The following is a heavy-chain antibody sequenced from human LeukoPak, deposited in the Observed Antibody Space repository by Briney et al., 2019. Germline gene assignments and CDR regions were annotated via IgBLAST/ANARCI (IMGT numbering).Heavy chain of an antibody. CDR3: ARELVGILYWREKWFDP. J-gene: IGHJ5*02. D-gene: IGHD2-8*02. CDR2: INHSGST. V-gene: IGHV4-34*01. CDR1: GGSFSGYY. Sequence: SETLSLTCAVYGGSFSGYYWSWIRQPPGKGLEWIGEINHSGSTNYNPSLKSRVTISVDTSKNQFSLKLSSVTAADTAVYYCARELVGILYWREKWFDPWGQGTLVTVSS.